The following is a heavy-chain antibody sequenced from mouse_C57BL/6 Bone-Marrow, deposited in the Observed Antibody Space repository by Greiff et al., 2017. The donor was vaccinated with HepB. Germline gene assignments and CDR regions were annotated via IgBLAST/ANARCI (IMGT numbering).Heavy chain of an antibody. J-gene: IGHJ1*03. CDR3: AKGPLYYGSSLYWYFDV. V-gene: IGHV2-5*01. CDR1: GFSLTSYG. D-gene: IGHD1-1*01. CDR2: IWRGGST. Sequence: VKLMESGPGLVQPSQSLSITCTVSGFSLTSYGVHWVRQSPGKGLEWLGVIWRGGSTDYNAAFMSRLSITKDNSKSQVFFKMNSLQADDTAIYYCAKGPLYYGSSLYWYFDVWGTGTTVTVSS.